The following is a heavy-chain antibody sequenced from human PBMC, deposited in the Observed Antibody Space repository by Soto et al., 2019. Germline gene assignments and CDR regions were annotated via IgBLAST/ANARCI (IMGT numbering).Heavy chain of an antibody. D-gene: IGHD1-26*01. CDR3: ARYSGSYWHYLDF. Sequence: GESLKISGKGSGYSFASHWVAWVRQMPEKGLEWIGTIYPGDSDTKYSPAFRGQVTISADTSVSTAYLQWRSLEATDSAIYYCARYSGSYWHYLDFWGQGTLVTVS. CDR1: GYSFASHW. V-gene: IGHV5-51*01. J-gene: IGHJ4*02. CDR2: IYPGDSDT.